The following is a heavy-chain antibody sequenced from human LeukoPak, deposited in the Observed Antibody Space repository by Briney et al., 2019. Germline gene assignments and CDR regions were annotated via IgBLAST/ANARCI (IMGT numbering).Heavy chain of an antibody. CDR1: GGSFSGYY. CDR2: INHSGST. Sequence: PSETLSLTCAVYGGSFSGYYWSWIRQPPGKGLEWIGEINHSGSTNYNPSLKSRVTILVDTSKNQFSLKLSSVTAADTAVYYCARDRKQWLPRFDYWGQGTLVTVSS. J-gene: IGHJ4*02. CDR3: ARDRKQWLPRFDY. V-gene: IGHV4-34*01. D-gene: IGHD6-19*01.